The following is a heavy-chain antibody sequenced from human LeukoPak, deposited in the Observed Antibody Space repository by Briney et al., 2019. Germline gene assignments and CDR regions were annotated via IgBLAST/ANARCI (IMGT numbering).Heavy chain of an antibody. CDR1: GFTFSSYW. V-gene: IGHV3-7*01. CDR3: ARDHMGYYYYYYMDV. Sequence: GGSLRLSCAASGFTFSSYWMSWVRQAPGKGLEWVANIKQDGSEKYYVDSVKGRFTISRDNAKNSLYLQMNSLRAEDTAVYYCARDHMGYYYYYYMDVWGKGTTVTVSS. J-gene: IGHJ6*03. CDR2: IKQDGSEK.